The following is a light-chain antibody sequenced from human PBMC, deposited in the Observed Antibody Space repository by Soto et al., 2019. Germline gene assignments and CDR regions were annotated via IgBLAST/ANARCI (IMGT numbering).Light chain of an antibody. CDR3: TSYAGSNIWV. Sequence: QSALTQPPSASGSPGQSVTISCTGTSSDVGAYNYVSWYQQYPGKAPKLMIYEVNKRPSGVPDRFSGSKSGKTASLTVSGXXXXXXXXYXCTSYAGSNIWVFGGGTK. J-gene: IGLJ3*02. V-gene: IGLV2-8*01. CDR2: EVN. CDR1: SSDVGAYNY.